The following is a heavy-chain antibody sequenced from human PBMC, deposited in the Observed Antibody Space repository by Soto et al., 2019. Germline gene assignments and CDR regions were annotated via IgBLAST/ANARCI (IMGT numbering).Heavy chain of an antibody. Sequence: EMQLVESGGGLVQPGRSLRLSCAVSGFTFENFALHWVRQAPGKGLEWVSGIDWNSGTIAYADSVKGRFTLSRDSATSSLYLHLDGLRPEDTALYCCAKAPKVVTHWFDPWGQGTLVTVSS. D-gene: IGHD2-21*02. V-gene: IGHV3-9*01. CDR1: GFTFENFA. CDR2: IDWNSGTI. CDR3: AKAPKVVTHWFDP. J-gene: IGHJ5*02.